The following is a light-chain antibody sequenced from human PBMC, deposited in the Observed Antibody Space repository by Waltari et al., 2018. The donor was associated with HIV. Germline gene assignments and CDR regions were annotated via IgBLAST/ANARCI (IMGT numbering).Light chain of an antibody. V-gene: IGKV3-15*01. CDR3: QQYNDWPLT. J-gene: IGKJ4*01. CDR1: QGVIIN. CDR2: GAS. Sequence: EVVMTQSHATLSGSPGDRAALSYRASQGVIINLAWHQQQPGQAPRHLIYGASTRATGIPARCSGSGAGTEFNLTTSSLQSEDGAVYDCQQYNDWPLTFGGGTKVEIK.